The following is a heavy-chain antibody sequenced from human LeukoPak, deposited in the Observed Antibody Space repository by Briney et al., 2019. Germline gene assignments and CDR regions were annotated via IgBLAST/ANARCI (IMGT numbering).Heavy chain of an antibody. CDR3: ARARFEGSCSGGSCYSGPDH. CDR2: IIPILGIA. J-gene: IGHJ4*02. CDR1: GGTFSSYT. D-gene: IGHD2-15*01. V-gene: IGHV1-69*02. Sequence: GSSVKVSCKASGGTFSSYTISWVRQAPGQGLEWMGRIIPILGIANYAQKFQGRVTITADKSTSTAYMELSSLRSEDTAVYYCARARFEGSCSGGSCYSGPDHWGQGTLVTVSS.